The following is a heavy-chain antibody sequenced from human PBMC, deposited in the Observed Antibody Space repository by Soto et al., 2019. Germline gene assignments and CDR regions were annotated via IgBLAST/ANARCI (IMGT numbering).Heavy chain of an antibody. D-gene: IGHD6-13*01. CDR1: GFTVSSYA. Sequence: EMQLLESGGGLVQAGGSLRLSCAASGFTVSSYALNWVRQAPVKGLEWVSGISASTYYADSVKGRFTISRDTSKNTPYLQMSSLRAEDTAKYSCASRMDSTRGYYLDYWCQGTLVTVSS. CDR3: ASRMDSTRGYYLDY. V-gene: IGHV3-23*01. CDR2: ISAST. J-gene: IGHJ4*02.